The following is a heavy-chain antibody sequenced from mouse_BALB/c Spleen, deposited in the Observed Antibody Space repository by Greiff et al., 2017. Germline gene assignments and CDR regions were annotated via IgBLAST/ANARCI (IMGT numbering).Heavy chain of an antibody. D-gene: IGHD2-3*01. Sequence: VQLQQSGAELVRPGALVKLSCKASGFNIKDYYMHWVKQRPEQGLEWIGWIDPENGNTIYDPKFQGKASITADTSSNTAYLQLSSLTSEDTAVYYCARPLIYDGSPFAYWGQGTLVTVSA. V-gene: IGHV14-1*02. CDR3: ARPLIYDGSPFAY. CDR1: GFNIKDYY. CDR2: IDPENGNT. J-gene: IGHJ3*01.